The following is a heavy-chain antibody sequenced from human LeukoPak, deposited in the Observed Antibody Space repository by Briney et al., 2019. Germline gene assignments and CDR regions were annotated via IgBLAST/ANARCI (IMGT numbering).Heavy chain of an antibody. D-gene: IGHD2-15*01. Sequence: GRSLRLSCAASGFTFSTYGMHWVRQAPGKGLEWVAVISSGGSNKYYADSVKGRFSISRDNSKNTLYLQMNSLRAEDTAVYYCAKAGCSGGSCYVYFDYWGQGTLVTVSS. V-gene: IGHV3-30*18. CDR3: AKAGCSGGSCYVYFDY. CDR2: ISSGGSNK. J-gene: IGHJ4*02. CDR1: GFTFSTYG.